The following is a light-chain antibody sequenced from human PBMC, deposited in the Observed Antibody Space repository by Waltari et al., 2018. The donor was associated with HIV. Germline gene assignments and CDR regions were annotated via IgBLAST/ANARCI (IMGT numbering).Light chain of an antibody. CDR3: QTWGTGIAV. CDR2: VNSDGSH. CDR1: RRNRSNA. J-gene: IGLJ3*02. Sequence: QPVLTQPPSASGSLGPPVPLPCPLSRRNRSNAIAWHLQQPEKGPRFLRKVNSDGSHNRGAGIPDRFSGSTYGAERYLTISSLQSEEEADYYCQTWGTGIAVFGGGTKLTVL. V-gene: IGLV4-69*01.